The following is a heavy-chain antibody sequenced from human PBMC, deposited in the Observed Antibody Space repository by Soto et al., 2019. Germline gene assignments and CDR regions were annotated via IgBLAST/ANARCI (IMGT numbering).Heavy chain of an antibody. V-gene: IGHV4-39*07. CDR2: TYYSGSS. Sequence: WETLSLTCTVSGGSVTNSSYYWGWIRQPPGKGLEWIGSTYYSGSSCYHPSLRSRVTISVGTSNHRFSPRRSPVTPAPAAVYSCARDCSSTSRYKYWGQGILVTVSS. J-gene: IGHJ4*02. CDR1: GGSVTNSSYY. D-gene: IGHD2-2*02. CDR3: ARDCSSTSRYKY.